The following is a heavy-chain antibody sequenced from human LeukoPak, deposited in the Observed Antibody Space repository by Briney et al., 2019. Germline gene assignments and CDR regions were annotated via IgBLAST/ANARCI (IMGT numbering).Heavy chain of an antibody. D-gene: IGHD2-15*01. Sequence: SQTLSLTCAISGVSVSSNSAAGNRIRQSRSRGLEWLGRTYYRSKWYNDYAVSVKSRISINPDPSKDQFSLQLNSVTPEDTAVYYCARDRSGGSCYCDYWGQGTLVTVSS. J-gene: IGHJ4*02. CDR3: ARDRSGGSCYCDY. V-gene: IGHV6-1*01. CDR1: GVSVSSNSAA. CDR2: TYYRSKWYN.